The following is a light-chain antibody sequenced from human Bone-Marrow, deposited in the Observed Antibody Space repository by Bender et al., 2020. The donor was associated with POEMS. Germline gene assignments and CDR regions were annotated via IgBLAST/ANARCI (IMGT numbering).Light chain of an antibody. J-gene: IGLJ1*01. CDR1: IRDVGDYNY. Sequence: QSALTQPPSASGSPGQSVTISCTGIIRDVGDYNYVSWYQHHPGKAPKILIYDDSKRPSGVPDRYSASKSGKTASLTISGLQAEDEADYYCCSYAGRYSYVFGTGTKVTV. V-gene: IGLV2-11*01. CDR2: DDS. CDR3: CSYAGRYSYV.